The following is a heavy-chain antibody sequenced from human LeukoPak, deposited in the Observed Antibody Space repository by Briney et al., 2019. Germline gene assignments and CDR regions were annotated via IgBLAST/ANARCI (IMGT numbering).Heavy chain of an antibody. CDR1: GGSFTDYF. J-gene: IGHJ4*02. V-gene: IGHV4-30-4*08. D-gene: IGHD5-12*01. Sequence: PSETLSLTCTVFGGSFTDYFWTWIRHSPGKGLEWIGYTYYSGSTYYNPSLKSRVTISVDTSKNQFSLKLSSVTAADTAVYYCARAIVATIDTDYWGQGTLVTVSS. CDR2: TYYSGST. CDR3: ARAIVATIDTDY.